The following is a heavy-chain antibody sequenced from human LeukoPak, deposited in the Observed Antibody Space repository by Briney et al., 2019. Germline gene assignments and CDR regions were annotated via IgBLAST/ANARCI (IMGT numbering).Heavy chain of an antibody. Sequence: ASVKLSCKAFGYTFSGYYMNWVRQAPGQGLEWMGWINPSSGDTNYAQKFQGRVTMTRDTSISTAYMELSRLRSDDTAVYYCARAYFRSSSWYDYWGQGTLVTVSS. V-gene: IGHV1-2*02. CDR1: GYTFSGYY. CDR3: ARAYFRSSSWYDY. J-gene: IGHJ4*02. D-gene: IGHD6-13*01. CDR2: INPSSGDT.